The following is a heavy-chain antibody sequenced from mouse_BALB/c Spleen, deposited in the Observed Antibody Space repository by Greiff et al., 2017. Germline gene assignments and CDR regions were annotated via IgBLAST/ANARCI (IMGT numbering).Heavy chain of an antibody. D-gene: IGHD2-14*01. J-gene: IGHJ4*01. V-gene: IGHV7-3*02. CDR1: GFTFTDYY. CDR3: ARATIGTTNYDAMDD. Sequence: EVQGVESGGGLVQPGGSLRLSCATSGFTFTDYYMSWVRQPPGKALEWLGFIRNKANGYTTEYSASVKGRFTISRDNSQSILYLQMNTLRAEDSATDYCARATIGTTNYDAMDDWGQGTSVTVSS. CDR2: IRNKANGYTT.